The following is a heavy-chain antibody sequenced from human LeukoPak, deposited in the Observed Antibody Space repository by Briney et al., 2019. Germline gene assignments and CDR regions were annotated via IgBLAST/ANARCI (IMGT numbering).Heavy chain of an antibody. CDR3: ARDGGYCSSTSCYTAYYFDY. V-gene: IGHV1-46*01. CDR1: GYTFTSYY. CDR2: INPSGGST. J-gene: IGHJ4*02. D-gene: IGHD2-2*02. Sequence: ASVKVSCKASGYTFTSYYMHWVRQAPGQGLEWMGIINPSGGSTSYAQKFQGRVTMTRDTSTSTVYMELSSLRSEDTAVYCCARDGGYCSSTSCYTAYYFDYWGQGTLVTVSS.